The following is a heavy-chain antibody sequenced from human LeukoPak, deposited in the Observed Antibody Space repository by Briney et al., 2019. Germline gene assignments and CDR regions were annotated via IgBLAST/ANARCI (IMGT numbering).Heavy chain of an antibody. Sequence: PSETLSLTCTVSGGSLGGYYWSWIRQTPGKGLEWIGYIYSSGTTNYNRSLQSRVIISLDTPKNQFSLSVTSVTAADTAMYFCARRISSWNVYIDKWGQGIQVTVSS. V-gene: IGHV4-4*09. CDR3: ARRISSWNVYIDK. J-gene: IGHJ4*02. D-gene: IGHD1-1*01. CDR2: IYSSGTT. CDR1: GGSLGGYY.